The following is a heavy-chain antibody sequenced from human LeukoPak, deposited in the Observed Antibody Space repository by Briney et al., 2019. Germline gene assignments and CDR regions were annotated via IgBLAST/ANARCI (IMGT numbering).Heavy chain of an antibody. CDR3: ARWVPQSNAFDI. CDR1: GGSISSSSYY. Sequence: SETLSLTCTVSGGSISSSSYYWGWIRQPPGKGLEWIGSIYYSGTTYYNPSLKSRVTISVDTSKNQFSLKLSSVIAADTAVYYCARWVPQSNAFDIWGQGTTVTVSS. V-gene: IGHV4-39*01. J-gene: IGHJ3*02. CDR2: IYYSGTT.